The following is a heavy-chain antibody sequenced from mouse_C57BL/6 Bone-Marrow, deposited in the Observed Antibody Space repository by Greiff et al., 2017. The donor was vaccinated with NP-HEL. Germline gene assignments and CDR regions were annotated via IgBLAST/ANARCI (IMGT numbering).Heavy chain of an antibody. J-gene: IGHJ3*01. CDR1: GYTFTSYW. CDR3: ARGGYSFAY. Sequence: VQLQQSGAELAKPGASVKMSCKASGYTFTSYWMHWVKQRPGQGLEWIGYINPSTGYTEYNQKLKDKAKLTADKSSSTAYMQLSSLTSEDSAVYYCARGGYSFAYWGQGTLVTVSA. CDR2: INPSTGYT. V-gene: IGHV1-7*01. D-gene: IGHD2-2*01.